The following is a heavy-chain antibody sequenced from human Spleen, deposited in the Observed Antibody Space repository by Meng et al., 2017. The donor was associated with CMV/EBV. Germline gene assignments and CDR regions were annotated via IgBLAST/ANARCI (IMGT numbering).Heavy chain of an antibody. CDR2: IIPILDIG. CDR3: ARDRFTGKWGRDHYGMDV. D-gene: IGHD3-16*02. J-gene: IGHJ6*02. V-gene: IGHV1-69*04. CDR1: GGTFSSYT. Sequence: SVKVSCKASGGTFSSYTITWMRQAPGQGLEWMGRIIPILDIGNYAQKFQGRVTITADTSTSTAYMELNSLRAEDTAVYYCARDRFTGKWGRDHYGMDVWGQGTTVTVSS.